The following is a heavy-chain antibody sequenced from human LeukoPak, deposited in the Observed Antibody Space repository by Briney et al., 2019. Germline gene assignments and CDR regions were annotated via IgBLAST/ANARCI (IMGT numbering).Heavy chain of an antibody. V-gene: IGHV3-15*01. CDR2: IKSKTDSGTT. J-gene: IGHJ4*02. D-gene: IGHD3-22*01. CDR3: TTASTGVTYYYDSSGYPKLFDY. Sequence: GGSLRLSCAASGFTFSNAWMSWVRQAPGKGLEWVGRIKSKTDSGTTDYAAPVKGRFTISRDDSKNTLYLQMNSLKTEDTAVYYCTTASTGVTYYYDSSGYPKLFDYWGQGTLVTVSS. CDR1: GFTFSNAW.